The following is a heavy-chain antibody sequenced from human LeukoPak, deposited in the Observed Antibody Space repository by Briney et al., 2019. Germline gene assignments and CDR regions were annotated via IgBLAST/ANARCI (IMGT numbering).Heavy chain of an antibody. J-gene: IGHJ5*02. Sequence: PGGSLRLSCVASGFTFSSYWMHWVRQAPGKGLVWVSRINSDGSSTKCADSVKGRFTISRDNAKNTLHLQMNSLRAEDTAVYYCARVYYASWSGQPLSQHWLDPWGQGTLVTVSS. CDR1: GFTFSSYW. CDR3: ARVYYASWSGQPLSQHWLDP. CDR2: INSDGSST. D-gene: IGHD3-3*01. V-gene: IGHV3-74*03.